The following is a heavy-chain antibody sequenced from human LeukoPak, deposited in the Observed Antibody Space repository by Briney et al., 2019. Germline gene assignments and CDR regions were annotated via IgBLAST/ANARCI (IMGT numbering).Heavy chain of an antibody. J-gene: IGHJ4*02. CDR3: ARDREVATHYFDY. CDR2: IYHSGST. D-gene: IGHD2-21*02. CDR1: GGSISSGGYY. V-gene: IGHV4-30-2*01. Sequence: SQTLSLTCTVSGGSISSGGYYWSWIRQPPGKGLEWIGYIYHSGSTYYNPSLKSRVTISVDRSKNQFSLKLSSVTAADTAVYYCARDREVATHYFDYWGQGTLVTVSS.